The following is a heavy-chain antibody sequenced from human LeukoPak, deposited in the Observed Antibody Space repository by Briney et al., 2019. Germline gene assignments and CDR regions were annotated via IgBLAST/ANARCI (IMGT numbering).Heavy chain of an antibody. CDR3: ARGSRVTTYSYYYYYYYMDV. J-gene: IGHJ6*03. Sequence: SQTLSLTYAISGDSVSSNSAAWNCIRQSPSRGLEWLGRTYYRSKWYNDYAVSVKSRITINPDTSKNQFSLQLNSVTPEDTAVYYCARGSRVTTYSYYYYYYYMDVWGKGTTVTVSS. D-gene: IGHD4-17*01. CDR2: TYYRSKWYN. V-gene: IGHV6-1*01. CDR1: GDSVSSNSAA.